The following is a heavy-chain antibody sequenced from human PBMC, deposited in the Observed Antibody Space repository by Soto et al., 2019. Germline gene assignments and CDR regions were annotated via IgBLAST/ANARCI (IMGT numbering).Heavy chain of an antibody. Sequence: QVQLQESGPGLVKPSQTLSLTCTVSGGSVSSGAYYWNWIRQQPGKGLEWIGYIRYSGNTYYNPSLTSRATIYLDTCKNQLSLMMSSVTAAETAVYYCARSNSGDSGAPPDHWGQGTPVTVAS. CDR1: GGSVSSGAYY. CDR3: ARSNSGDSGAPPDH. J-gene: IGHJ4*02. V-gene: IGHV4-31*03. D-gene: IGHD4-17*01. CDR2: IRYSGNT.